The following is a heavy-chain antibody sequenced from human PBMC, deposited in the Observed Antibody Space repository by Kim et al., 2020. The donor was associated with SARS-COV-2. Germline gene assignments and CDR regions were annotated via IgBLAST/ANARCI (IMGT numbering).Heavy chain of an antibody. CDR2: ISYDESNK. CDR1: GFTFRRNG. Sequence: GGSLRLSCAASGFTFRRNGMHWVRQAPGKGLEWVAVISYDESNKFYADSVKGRFTISRDNSKNTLFLQMDSLRPEDTAVYYCAKDRGYNSSGYSDNWGQGSLGNVSS. V-gene: IGHV3-30*18. CDR3: AKDRGYNSSGYSDN. D-gene: IGHD3-22*01. J-gene: IGHJ4*02.